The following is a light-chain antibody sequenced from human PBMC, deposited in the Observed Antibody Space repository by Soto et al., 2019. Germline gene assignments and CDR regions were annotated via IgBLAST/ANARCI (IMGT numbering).Light chain of an antibody. CDR3: SSYRRSSSSYV. Sequence: QSVLTQPPSVSGSPGQSITISCTGTSSDVGGYDYVSWYQQHPGKAPKILIYDVSNRPSGVSNRFSGSKSGNTASLTISGLQAEDEADYYCSSYRRSSSSYVFGTGTKVTVL. V-gene: IGLV2-14*01. J-gene: IGLJ1*01. CDR2: DVS. CDR1: SSDVGGYDY.